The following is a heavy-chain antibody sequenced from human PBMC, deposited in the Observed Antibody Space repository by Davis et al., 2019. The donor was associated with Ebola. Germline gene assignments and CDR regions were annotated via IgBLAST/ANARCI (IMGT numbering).Heavy chain of an antibody. CDR3: ARESPERGYSGYDYYYYYGMDV. CDR2: ISAYNGNT. Sequence: ASVKVSCKASGYTFTSYGISWVRQAPGQGLEWMGWISAYNGNTDYAQKLQGRVTMTTDTSTSTVYMELRSLRSDDTAVYYCARESPERGYSGYDYYYYYGMDVWGQGTTVTVSS. D-gene: IGHD5-12*01. J-gene: IGHJ6*02. CDR1: GYTFTSYG. V-gene: IGHV1-18*04.